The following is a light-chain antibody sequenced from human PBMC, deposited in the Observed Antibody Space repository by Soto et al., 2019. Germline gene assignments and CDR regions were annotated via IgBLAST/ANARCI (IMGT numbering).Light chain of an antibody. CDR3: SSYTSSSTLV. Sequence: QSVLTQPASVSGSPGQSITISCTGTSSDVGGYNYVSWYQQHPGKAPQLMTYDVSNRPSGVSYRFSGSKSGNTASLTISGLQAEDEADYYCSSYTSSSTLVFGTGTKVTVL. V-gene: IGLV2-14*01. CDR1: SSDVGGYNY. J-gene: IGLJ1*01. CDR2: DVS.